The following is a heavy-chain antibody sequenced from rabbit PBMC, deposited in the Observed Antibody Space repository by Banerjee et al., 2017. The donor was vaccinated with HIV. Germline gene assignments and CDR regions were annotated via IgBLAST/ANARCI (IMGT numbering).Heavy chain of an antibody. CDR2: IYIGTSGNT. CDR3: ARGGSYFNL. D-gene: IGHD3-1*01. Sequence: QQQLEESGGGLVKPGGTLTLTCKASGFSFSSYWMCWVRQAPGKGLEWIGCIYIGTSGNTGYATWVNGRFTISKTSSTTVTLQMTSLTAADTATYFCARGGSYFNLWGQGTLVTVS. CDR1: GFSFSSYW. V-gene: IGHV1S45*01. J-gene: IGHJ4*01.